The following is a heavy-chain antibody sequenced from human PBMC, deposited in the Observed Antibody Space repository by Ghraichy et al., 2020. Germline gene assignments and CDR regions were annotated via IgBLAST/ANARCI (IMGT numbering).Heavy chain of an antibody. CDR3: ARDQGGSYFRPYYYYYGMDV. J-gene: IGHJ6*02. Sequence: SETLSLTCTVSGGSISSYYWSWIRQPPGKGLEWIGYIYYSGSTNYNPSLKSRVTISVDTSKNQFSLKLSSVTAADTAVYYCARDQGGSYFRPYYYYYGMDVWGQGTTVTVSS. D-gene: IGHD1-26*01. V-gene: IGHV4-59*01. CDR1: GGSISSYY. CDR2: IYYSGST.